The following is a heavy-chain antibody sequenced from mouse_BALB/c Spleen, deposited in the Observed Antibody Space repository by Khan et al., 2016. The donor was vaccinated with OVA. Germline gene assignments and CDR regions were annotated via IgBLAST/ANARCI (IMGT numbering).Heavy chain of an antibody. J-gene: IGHJ3*01. D-gene: IGHD2-2*01. V-gene: IGHV1-64*01. CDR2: INPNSGGT. CDR1: GYTFTSYY. Sequence: QVQLQQSGAELVKPGASVRLSCKASGYTFTSYYLYWVKQRPGQGLEWIGDINPNSGGTNFNEKFKSKATLTVDKSSSTAYIQLNSLTSEDSAVXYCTRSGYGSFAYWGQGTLVTVPS. CDR3: TRSGYGSFAY.